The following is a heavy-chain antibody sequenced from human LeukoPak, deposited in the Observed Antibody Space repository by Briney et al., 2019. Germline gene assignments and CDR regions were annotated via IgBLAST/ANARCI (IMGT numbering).Heavy chain of an antibody. CDR3: ARRDRLEDRINWFDP. CDR2: INHSGST. D-gene: IGHD1-14*01. CDR1: GDSISSSPYY. V-gene: IGHV4-39*07. Sequence: SETLSLTCTVSGDSISSSPYYWGWVRQPPGKGLEWIGEINHSGSTNYNPSLKSRVTISVDTSKNQFSLKLSSVTAADTAVYYCARRDRLEDRINWFDPWGQGTLVTVSS. J-gene: IGHJ5*02.